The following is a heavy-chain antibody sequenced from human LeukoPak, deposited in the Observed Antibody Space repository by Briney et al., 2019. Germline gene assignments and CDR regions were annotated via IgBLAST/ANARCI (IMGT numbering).Heavy chain of an antibody. D-gene: IGHD1-14*01. J-gene: IGHJ4*02. V-gene: IGHV3-48*03. Sequence: GGSLSLSCAASGFTFSSYEMNWVRQAPGKGLEWVSYISGSGTTIYYADSVKGRFTISRDNAKNSLYLQMNSLRAEDTAVYYCAREYNEFDYWGQGTLVTVSS. CDR1: GFTFSSYE. CDR3: AREYNEFDY. CDR2: ISGSGTTI.